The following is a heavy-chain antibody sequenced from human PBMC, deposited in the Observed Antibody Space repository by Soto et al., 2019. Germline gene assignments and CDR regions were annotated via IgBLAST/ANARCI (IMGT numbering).Heavy chain of an antibody. V-gene: IGHV2-5*01. CDR1: GFPLRTSGVG. CDR3: ANGKRYYDTSGYYYADLDY. D-gene: IGHD3-22*01. CDR2: IYWNDDK. Sequence: SGPTLVNPTQTLTLTCTFSGFPLRTSGVGVGWIRQPPGKAPEWLALIYWNDDKRYSPSLKSRLTITKDTSRNRVVLTVTNMDPVDTATYYCANGKRYYDTSGYYYADLDYWGRGTLVTVSS. J-gene: IGHJ4*02.